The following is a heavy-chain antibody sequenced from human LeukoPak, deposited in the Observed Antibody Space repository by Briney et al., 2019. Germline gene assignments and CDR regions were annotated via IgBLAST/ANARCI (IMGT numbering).Heavy chain of an antibody. D-gene: IGHD6-19*01. CDR2: ISYDGSNK. CDR1: GFTFSSYG. J-gene: IGHJ4*02. CDR3: AKDLSLGGSGCPDY. Sequence: GRSLRLSCAASGFTFSSYGMDWVRQAPGKGLEWVAVISYDGSNKYYADSVKGRFTISRDNSKNTLYLQMNSLRAEDTAVYYCAKDLSLGGSGCPDYWGQGTLVTVSS. V-gene: IGHV3-30*18.